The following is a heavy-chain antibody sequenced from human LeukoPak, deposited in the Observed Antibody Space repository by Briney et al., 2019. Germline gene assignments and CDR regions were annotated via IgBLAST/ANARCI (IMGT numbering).Heavy chain of an antibody. J-gene: IGHJ4*02. D-gene: IGHD2-21*01. CDR2: IYHSGST. V-gene: IGHV4-39*07. CDR3: ARGQGVIDY. CDR1: GGSITSSGYY. Sequence: SETLSLTCNVSGGSITSSGYYWGWIRQPPGKGLEWIGSIYHSGSTYYNPSLKSRVTISVDTSKNQFSLKLSSVTAADTAVYYCARGQGVIDYWGQGTLVTVSS.